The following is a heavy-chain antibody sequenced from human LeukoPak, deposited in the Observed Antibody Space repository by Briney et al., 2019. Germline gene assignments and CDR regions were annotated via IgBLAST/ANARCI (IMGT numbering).Heavy chain of an antibody. Sequence: SETLSLTCTVSGGSISSHSWSWIRPPPGKGLEWIGYVFYSGSTNYNPSLKSRVTISVDTSKNQFSLKLSSVTAADTAVYYCAREGTRGDPYYYYMDVWGKGSTVTVSS. V-gene: IGHV4-59*11. CDR2: VFYSGST. CDR1: GGSISSHS. D-gene: IGHD3-10*01. J-gene: IGHJ6*03. CDR3: AREGTRGDPYYYYMDV.